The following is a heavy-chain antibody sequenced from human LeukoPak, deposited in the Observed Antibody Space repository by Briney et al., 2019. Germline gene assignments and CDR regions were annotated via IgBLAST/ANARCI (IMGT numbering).Heavy chain of an antibody. CDR3: ARDSGPLAFDI. CDR1: GGSISSGDYY. J-gene: IGHJ3*02. D-gene: IGHD6-19*01. V-gene: IGHV4-61*08. CDR2: IYYSGST. Sequence: ASETLSLTCTVSGGSISSGDYYWSWIRQPPGKGLEWIGYIYYSGSTNYNPSLKRRVTISVDTSKNQFSLKLSSVTAADTAVYYCARDSGPLAFDIWGQGTMVTVSS.